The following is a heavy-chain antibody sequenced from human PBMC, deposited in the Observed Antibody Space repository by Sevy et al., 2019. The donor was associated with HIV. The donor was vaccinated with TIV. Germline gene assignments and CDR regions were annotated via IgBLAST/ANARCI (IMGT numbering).Heavy chain of an antibody. CDR3: ARGPRSRYYDSSGYWAFDI. Sequence: ASVKVSCKASGYTFTGYYMHWVRQAPGQGLEWMGWINPNGGGTNYAQKFQGWVTMTRDTSISTAYMELSRLRSDDTAVYYCARGPRSRYYDSSGYWAFDIWGQGTMVTVSS. CDR1: GYTFTGYY. V-gene: IGHV1-2*04. D-gene: IGHD3-22*01. J-gene: IGHJ3*02. CDR2: INPNGGGT.